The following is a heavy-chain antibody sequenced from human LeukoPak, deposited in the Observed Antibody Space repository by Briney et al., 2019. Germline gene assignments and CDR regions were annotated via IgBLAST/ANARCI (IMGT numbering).Heavy chain of an antibody. Sequence: PGGSLRLSCAASGFTFSSYGMHWVRQAPGKGLEWVAVISYDGSNKYYADSVKGRFTISRDNSKNTLYLQMNSLRAEDTAVYYCAKEHIVVVTGGVFDYWGQGTLVTVSS. D-gene: IGHD2-21*02. V-gene: IGHV3-30*18. J-gene: IGHJ4*02. CDR2: ISYDGSNK. CDR1: GFTFSSYG. CDR3: AKEHIVVVTGGVFDY.